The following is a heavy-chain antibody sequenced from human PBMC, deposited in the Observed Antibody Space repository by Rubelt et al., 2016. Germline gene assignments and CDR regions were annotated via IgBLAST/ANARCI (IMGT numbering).Heavy chain of an antibody. CDR2: LYWDDDK. Sequence: QITLKESGPTLVKPTRTLTLTCTFSGFSLSTSGVGVGWIRQPPGAALEWLALLYWDDDKRYSPSLKGRLTISKDTSKKQVVLTMTNMEPVDTATYYCARGVWSGYDTDGAFDPWGQGTLVTVSS. J-gene: IGHJ5*02. CDR3: ARGVWSGYDTDGAFDP. CDR1: GFSLSTSGVG. V-gene: IGHV2-5*02. D-gene: IGHD3-3*01.